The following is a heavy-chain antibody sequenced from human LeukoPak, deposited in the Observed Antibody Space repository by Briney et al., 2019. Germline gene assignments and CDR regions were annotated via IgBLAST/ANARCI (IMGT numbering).Heavy chain of an antibody. CDR1: GFTYSSYW. CDR3: ARDKTRGLGYSYSKSGNYFDY. Sequence: GGPLSLSCAASGFTYSSYWMIWVRQAPGEGLEWVVNIKQDGSEQYSVHYVKGRFTISRDNAKNSLYLQMNSLRAEDTSVYSCARDKTRGLGYSYSKSGNYFDYWGQGTLVTVSS. V-gene: IGHV3-7*01. D-gene: IGHD5-18*01. J-gene: IGHJ4*02. CDR2: IKQDGSEQ.